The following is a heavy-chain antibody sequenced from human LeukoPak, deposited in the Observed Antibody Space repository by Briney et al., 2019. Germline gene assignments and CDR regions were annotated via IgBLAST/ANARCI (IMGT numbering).Heavy chain of an antibody. CDR1: GGSISSGDYY. J-gene: IGHJ4*02. CDR2: IYYSGST. V-gene: IGHV4-30-4*01. D-gene: IGHD3-22*01. Sequence: SETLSLTCTVSGGSISSGDYYWSWIRQPPGKGLEWIGYIYYSGSTYYNPSLKSRVTISVDTSKNQFSLKLSSVTAADAAVYYCARALSSYDSSGYYTPWYFDYWGQGTLVTVSS. CDR3: ARALSSYDSSGYYTPWYFDY.